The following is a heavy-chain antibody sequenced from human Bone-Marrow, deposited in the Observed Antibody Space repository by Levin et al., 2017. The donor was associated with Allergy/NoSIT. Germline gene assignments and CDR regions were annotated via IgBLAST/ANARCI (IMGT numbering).Heavy chain of an antibody. CDR3: ARLGTENNYDYYIGI. CDR2: TYYTGST. V-gene: IGHV4-59*01. CDR1: GGSISGYY. D-gene: IGHD7-27*01. Sequence: PSETLSLTCTVSGGSISGYYWSWIRQPPGKGLEWIGYTYYTGSTSYKPSLKRRVTISVDTSKNQFSLKLTSVTAADTAVYDCARLGTENNYDYYIGIWGKGTTVTVSS. J-gene: IGHJ6*03.